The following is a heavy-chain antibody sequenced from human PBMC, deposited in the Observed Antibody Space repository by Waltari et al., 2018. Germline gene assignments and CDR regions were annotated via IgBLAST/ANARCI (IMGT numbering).Heavy chain of an antibody. V-gene: IGHV4-34*01. CDR2: IDHSGSI. CDR3: AIRPYYYYGMDV. CDR1: GGSFSDYY. J-gene: IGHJ6*02. Sequence: QVQLQQWGAGLLKPSETLSLTCGVYGGSFSDYYWSWIRQTPGKGLEWIGEIDHSGSINYNPSLKSRVTIAVDTSKNNFSLKLQSVTAADTAVYYCAIRPYYYYGMDVWGQGTTVTVSS.